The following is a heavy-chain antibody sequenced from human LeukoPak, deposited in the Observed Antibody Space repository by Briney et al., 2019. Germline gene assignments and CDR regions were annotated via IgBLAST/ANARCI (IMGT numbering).Heavy chain of an antibody. CDR1: GFTFSSYW. CDR2: IKQDGSEK. CDR3: ARDGYYDILTGYIRYYYYGMDV. J-gene: IGHJ6*02. Sequence: GGSLRLSCAASGFTFSSYWMSWVRQAPGKGLEWVANIKQDGSEKYYVDSVKGRFTISRDNAKNSLYLQMNSLRAEDTAVYYCARDGYYDILTGYIRYYYYGMDVWGQGTTVTVSS. D-gene: IGHD3-9*01. V-gene: IGHV3-7*03.